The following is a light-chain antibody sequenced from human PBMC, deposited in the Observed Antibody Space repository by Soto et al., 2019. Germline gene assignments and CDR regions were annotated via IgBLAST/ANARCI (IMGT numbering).Light chain of an antibody. J-gene: IGKJ4*01. Sequence: DNVMTQSPDSLAVSLGERATINCKSSQSVLYSSNNKNYLAWYQQKPGQPPKLLIYWASTRESGVPDRFSGSGSGTDFTLTISSLQAEDVAVYYCQQYYSPPLTFGGGTKVEIK. V-gene: IGKV4-1*01. CDR1: QSVLYSSNNKNY. CDR2: WAS. CDR3: QQYYSPPLT.